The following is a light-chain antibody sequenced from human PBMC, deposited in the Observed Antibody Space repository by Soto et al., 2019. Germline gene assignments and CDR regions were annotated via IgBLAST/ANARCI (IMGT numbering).Light chain of an antibody. CDR2: DTS. CDR3: QQRSNWPWT. J-gene: IGKJ1*01. Sequence: EIVLTQSPATLSLSPGERATLSCRASQSARSYLAWYQQKPGQAPSLLIYDTSNRATGIPARFSGSGSGTDFTLTISSLEPEDFAVYYFQQRSNWPWTFGQGTKVEIK. V-gene: IGKV3-11*01. CDR1: QSARSY.